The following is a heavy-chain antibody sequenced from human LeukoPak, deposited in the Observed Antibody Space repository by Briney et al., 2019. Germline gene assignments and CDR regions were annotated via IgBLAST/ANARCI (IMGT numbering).Heavy chain of an antibody. J-gene: IGHJ4*02. CDR3: ARHLSGVTGYTYGRGIDY. V-gene: IGHV3-7*01. D-gene: IGHD5-18*01. Sequence: GGSLRLSCAASGFTFSSYWMSWVRQAPGKGLEWVANIKQDGSEKYYVDSVKGRFTISRDNAKTSLYLQMNSLRAEDTAVYYCARHLSGVTGYTYGRGIDYWGQGTLVTVSS. CDR2: IKQDGSEK. CDR1: GFTFSSYW.